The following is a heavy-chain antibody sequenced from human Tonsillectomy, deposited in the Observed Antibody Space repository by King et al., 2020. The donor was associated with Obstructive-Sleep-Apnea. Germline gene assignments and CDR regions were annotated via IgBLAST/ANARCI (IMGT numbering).Heavy chain of an antibody. J-gene: IGHJ4*02. V-gene: IGHV3-11*01. CDR2: INSTSSII. D-gene: IGHD3-16*01. CDR1: GFTFSDYY. CDR3: ARESDPYAPTDY. Sequence: VQLVESGGGLVKPGGSLRLSCAASGFTFSDYYMSWIRQAPGRGLEWLSYINSTSSIINYADSVRGRFTISRDNAKNLVYLQMDSLRAEDTAIYYCARESDPYAPTDYWGQGILVTVAS.